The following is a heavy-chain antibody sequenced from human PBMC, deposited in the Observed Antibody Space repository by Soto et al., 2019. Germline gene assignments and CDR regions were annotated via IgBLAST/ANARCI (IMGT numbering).Heavy chain of an antibody. D-gene: IGHD1-26*01. J-gene: IGHJ4*02. CDR1: GASTVSHYH. V-gene: IGHV4-31*02. Sequence: QVQLQESGPGLVKPSQTLSLTCSVSGASTVSHYHWTWIRQPPGKGLEWMGYTFNSGTTFYNPSLPSRLSISMDTSGNHFSLELRSVTAADTAVYYCALALGPTTGLDYWGQGTLVTVSS. CDR3: ALALGPTTGLDY. CDR2: TFNSGTT.